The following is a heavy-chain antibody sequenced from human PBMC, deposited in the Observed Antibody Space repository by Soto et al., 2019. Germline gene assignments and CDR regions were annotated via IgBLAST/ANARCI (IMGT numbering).Heavy chain of an antibody. CDR1: GFTFSNAW. V-gene: IGHV3-15*07. D-gene: IGHD4-17*01. CDR3: TTDKDYGDYVREGYGMDV. Sequence: PGGSLRLSFAASGFTFSNAWMNWVRQAPGKGLEWVGRIKSKTDGGTTDYAAPVKGRFTISRDDSKNTLYLQMNSLKTEDTAVYYCTTDKDYGDYVREGYGMDVWGQGTTVTVSS. CDR2: IKSKTDGGTT. J-gene: IGHJ6*02.